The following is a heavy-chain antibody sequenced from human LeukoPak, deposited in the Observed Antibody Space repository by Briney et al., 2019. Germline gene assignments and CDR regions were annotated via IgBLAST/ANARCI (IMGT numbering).Heavy chain of an antibody. V-gene: IGHV3-23*01. Sequence: PGGTLRLSCVASGFTFSTYGMSWVRQAPGKGLEWVSAISGSGGSTYYADSVKGRFTISRDNAKNSLYLQMNSLRAEDTAVYYCARAKPRDAFDIWGQGTMVTVSS. J-gene: IGHJ3*02. CDR1: GFTFSTYG. CDR3: ARAKPRDAFDI. CDR2: ISGSGGST.